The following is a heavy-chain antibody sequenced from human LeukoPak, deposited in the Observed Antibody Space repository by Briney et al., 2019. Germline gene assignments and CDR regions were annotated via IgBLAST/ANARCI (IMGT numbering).Heavy chain of an antibody. Sequence: SETLSLTCTVSGGSISSGGYYWSWIRQSPGKGLEWIGYFSYGGSTHYSPSLTSRVAISVDTSRNQLSLKLRSVTAADTAIYYCARADESLVYGMDVWGPGTTVIVSS. J-gene: IGHJ6*02. CDR3: ARADESLVYGMDV. CDR1: GGSISSGGYY. CDR2: FSYGGST. V-gene: IGHV4-61*08.